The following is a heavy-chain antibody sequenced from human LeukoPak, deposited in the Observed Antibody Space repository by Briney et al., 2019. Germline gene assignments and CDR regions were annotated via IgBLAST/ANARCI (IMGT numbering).Heavy chain of an antibody. Sequence: PSETLSLTCTVSGGSISGSSYYWGWIRQPPGKGLEWIGSIYYSGSTYYNPSLKSRVTISVDTSKNQFSLKLSSVTAADTAVYYCARLVRFLEWSHFDYWGQGTLVTVSS. V-gene: IGHV4-39*01. CDR2: IYYSGST. CDR3: ARLVRFLEWSHFDY. CDR1: GGSISGSSYY. J-gene: IGHJ4*02. D-gene: IGHD3-3*01.